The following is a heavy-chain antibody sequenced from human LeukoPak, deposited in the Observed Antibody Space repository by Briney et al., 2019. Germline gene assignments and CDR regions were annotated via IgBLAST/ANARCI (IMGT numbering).Heavy chain of an antibody. Sequence: PGGSLRLSCAASGFSVSYNYMSWVRQAPGEGLEWGSVIFSVGETYYADSVKGRFTISKDNSKNTVYLQMNSLRAGDTAVYYCATLYCSGGSCYFDDWGQGTLVTVSS. CDR3: ATLYCSGGSCYFDD. J-gene: IGHJ4*02. CDR1: GFSVSYNY. D-gene: IGHD2-15*01. V-gene: IGHV3-53*01. CDR2: IFSVGET.